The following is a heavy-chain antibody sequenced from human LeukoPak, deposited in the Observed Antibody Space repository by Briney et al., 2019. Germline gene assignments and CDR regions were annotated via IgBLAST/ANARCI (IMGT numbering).Heavy chain of an antibody. CDR3: ARVSYGDYDLAFDI. CDR1: GGSTSSYY. Sequence: SETLSLXCTVSGGSTSSYYWSWIRRPAGKGLEWIGRIYPSGSTIYNPSLKSRVTMSIDTSKNQFSLKLNSVTAADTAVYYCARVSYGDYDLAFDIWGQGTMVTVSS. D-gene: IGHD4-17*01. CDR2: IYPSGST. J-gene: IGHJ3*02. V-gene: IGHV4-4*07.